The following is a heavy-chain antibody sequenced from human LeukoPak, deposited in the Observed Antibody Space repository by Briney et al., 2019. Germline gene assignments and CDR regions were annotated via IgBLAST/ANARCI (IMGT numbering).Heavy chain of an antibody. CDR3: ARTGGEWFGVVNYYYYMDV. J-gene: IGHJ6*03. Sequence: ASVKVSCKASGYTFTSYGISWVRQAPGQGLEWMGRISAYNGSTNYAQKLQGRVTMTTDTSTSTAYMELRSLRSDDTAVYYCARTGGEWFGVVNYYYYMDVWGKGTTVTISS. CDR1: GYTFTSYG. CDR2: ISAYNGST. D-gene: IGHD3-10*01. V-gene: IGHV1-18*01.